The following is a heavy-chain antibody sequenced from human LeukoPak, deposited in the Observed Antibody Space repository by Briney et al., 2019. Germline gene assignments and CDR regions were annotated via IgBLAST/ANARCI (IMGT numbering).Heavy chain of an antibody. J-gene: IGHJ4*02. CDR1: GGSISSSSYY. Sequence: NPSETLSLTCTVPGGSISSSSYYWGWIRQPPGKGLEWIGSIYYSGSTYYNPSLMSRVTISVDTTKNPFSLKLSSVTAADTAVYYCAQATPSFDYWGQGTLVTVSS. D-gene: IGHD1-26*01. V-gene: IGHV4-39*01. CDR3: AQATPSFDY. CDR2: IYYSGST.